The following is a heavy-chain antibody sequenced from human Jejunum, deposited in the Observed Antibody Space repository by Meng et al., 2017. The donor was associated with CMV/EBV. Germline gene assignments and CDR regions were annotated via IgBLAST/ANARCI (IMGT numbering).Heavy chain of an antibody. V-gene: IGHV3-73*01. Sequence: FSGSAVHWVRQASGKGLEWVGRIRGRAHSFATAYAASVKGRFTISRDDSKNTAYLQMNSLKTEDTAVYYCTRADSNNYGSLCDYWGQGMLVTVSS. J-gene: IGHJ4*02. CDR2: IRGRAHSFAT. CDR1: FSGSA. D-gene: IGHD4-11*01. CDR3: TRADSNNYGSLCDY.